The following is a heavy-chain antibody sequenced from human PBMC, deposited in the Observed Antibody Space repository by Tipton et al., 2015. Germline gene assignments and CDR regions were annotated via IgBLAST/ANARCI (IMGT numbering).Heavy chain of an antibody. J-gene: IGHJ4*02. V-gene: IGHV3-9*01. Sequence: SLRLSCASSGLIFDDYAMHWVRQAPGKGLEWVSGISWNSGSIGYADSVKGRFSISRDNYKNTVFLQMNSLRSDDTALYYCARNWFSDYWGQGTLVTVSS. D-gene: IGHD3-9*01. CDR1: GLIFDDYA. CDR3: ARNWFSDY. CDR2: ISWNSGSI.